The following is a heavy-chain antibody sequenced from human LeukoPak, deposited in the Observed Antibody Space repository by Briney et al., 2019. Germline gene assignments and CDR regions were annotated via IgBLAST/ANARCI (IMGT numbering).Heavy chain of an antibody. CDR3: ARELTTVTSIDY. J-gene: IGHJ4*02. CDR1: GFSFNIYI. CDR2: ISSSSRDI. D-gene: IGHD4-17*01. Sequence: PGGSLRLSCAASGFSFNIYIMHWVRQAPGKGLEWVGSISSSSRDIYYSDSIKGRFSISRDNAQNSLYLQMNSLRADDTAVYYCARELTTVTSIDYWGQGTLVTVSS. V-gene: IGHV3-21*01.